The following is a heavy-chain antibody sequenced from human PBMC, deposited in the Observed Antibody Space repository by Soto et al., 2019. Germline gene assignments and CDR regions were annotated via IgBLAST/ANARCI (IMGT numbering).Heavy chain of an antibody. J-gene: IGHJ6*02. CDR1: GYTFTSYG. Sequence: ASVKVSCKASGYTFTSYGISWVRQAPGQGLEGMGWISAYNGNTNYAQKLQGRVTMTTDTSTSTAYMELRSLRSDDTAVYYCARDGGGSSWYPLYYYYGMDVWGQGTTVTVSS. CDR2: ISAYNGNT. V-gene: IGHV1-18*04. D-gene: IGHD6-13*01. CDR3: ARDGGGSSWYPLYYYYGMDV.